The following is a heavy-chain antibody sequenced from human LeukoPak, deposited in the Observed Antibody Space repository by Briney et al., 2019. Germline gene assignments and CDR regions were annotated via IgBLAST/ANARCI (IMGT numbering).Heavy chain of an antibody. D-gene: IGHD3-22*01. V-gene: IGHV1-8*01. CDR3: ARGLYYYDSSGYWPLDY. CDR1: GYTFTSYE. CDR2: MNPNSGNT. J-gene: IGHJ4*02. Sequence: ASVKVSCKASGYTFTSYEINWVRQATGQGLEWMGWMNPNSGNTGYAQKFQGRVTMTRNTSISTAYMELSSLRSEDTAVYYCARGLYYYDSSGYWPLDYWGQGTLVTVSS.